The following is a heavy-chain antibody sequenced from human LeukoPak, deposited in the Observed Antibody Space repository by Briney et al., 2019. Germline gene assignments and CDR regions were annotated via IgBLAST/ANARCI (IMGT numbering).Heavy chain of an antibody. CDR2: IYYSGST. CDR1: GGSLSSYY. Sequence: PSETLSLTCTVSGGSLSSYYWSWIRQPPGKGLEWIGYIYYSGSTNYNPSLKSRVTISVDTSKNQFSLKLSSVTAADTAVYYCARLKTKWLEEYYYYGMDVWGQGTTVAVSS. J-gene: IGHJ6*02. V-gene: IGHV4-59*08. CDR3: ARLKTKWLEEYYYYGMDV. D-gene: IGHD5-12*01.